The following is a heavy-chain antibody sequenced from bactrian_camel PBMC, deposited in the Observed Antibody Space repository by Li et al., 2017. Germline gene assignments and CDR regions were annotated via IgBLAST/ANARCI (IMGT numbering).Heavy chain of an antibody. Sequence: HVQLVESGGGSVQAGGSLRLSRAVPEYAIKNYAMGWYRQDPPKIGEGVAVIDSRGPTAYAGSVKGRFTISKDIIKKTLYLQMDNLQPEDTAIYYCMGDDRPDFVVGVSDIEHFGYRGQGTQVTVS. CDR2: IDSRGPT. CDR1: EYAIKNYA. V-gene: IGHV3S53*01. J-gene: IGHJ6*01. CDR3: MGDDRPDFVVGVSDIEHFGY. D-gene: IGHD1*01.